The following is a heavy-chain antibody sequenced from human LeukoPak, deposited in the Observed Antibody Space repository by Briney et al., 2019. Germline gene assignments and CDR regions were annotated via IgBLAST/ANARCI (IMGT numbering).Heavy chain of an antibody. Sequence: SETLSLTCTVSGGSISSRHYSWCWIRQPPGKGLEWIGSFFYSGSTYSDPSLKSRVTISVDTSKNQFSLKMNSVTAADTAVYYCARTPGYCSDGTCYFDYWGQETLVTVSS. D-gene: IGHD2-15*01. CDR1: GGSISSRHYS. CDR2: FFYSGST. CDR3: ARTPGYCSDGTCYFDY. V-gene: IGHV4-39*01. J-gene: IGHJ4*02.